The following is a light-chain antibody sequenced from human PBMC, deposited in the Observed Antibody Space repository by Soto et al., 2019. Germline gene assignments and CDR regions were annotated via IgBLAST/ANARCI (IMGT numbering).Light chain of an antibody. Sequence: EIVLTQSPATLSLSPGERATLSCRASQSVSSYLAWYQQKPGQAPRLLIYDASNRATGIPARFRGSGSGTDFTLTISSLEPEDFEVYYCRQRRIWPPLTFGGGTKVEIK. J-gene: IGKJ4*01. CDR2: DAS. CDR1: QSVSSY. V-gene: IGKV3-11*01. CDR3: RQRRIWPPLT.